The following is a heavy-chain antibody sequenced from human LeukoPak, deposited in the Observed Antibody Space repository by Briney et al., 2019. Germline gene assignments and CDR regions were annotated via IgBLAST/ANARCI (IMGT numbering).Heavy chain of an antibody. Sequence: ASVKVSCKASGYTFTSYAMHWVRQAPGQRLEWMGWINAGNGNTKYSQKFQGRVTITRDTSASTAYMELSSLRSEDTAVYYCARNLLDSSTWYGVGYWGQETLVTVSS. CDR3: ARNLLDSSTWYGVGY. V-gene: IGHV1-3*01. J-gene: IGHJ4*02. D-gene: IGHD6-13*01. CDR2: INAGNGNT. CDR1: GYTFTSYA.